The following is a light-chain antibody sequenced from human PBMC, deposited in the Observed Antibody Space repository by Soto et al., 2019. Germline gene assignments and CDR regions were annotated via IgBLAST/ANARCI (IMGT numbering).Light chain of an antibody. CDR2: GAS. CDR3: QQYGSSPGT. V-gene: IGKV3-20*01. J-gene: IGKJ4*01. Sequence: EIVLTQSPGTLSLSPGERATLSCRASQSVSSGYLAWYQQKPGQAPRLLIYGASSRATGIPDRFSGSESGTDFTLTISRLESEDFAVYYCQQYGSSPGTFGGGTKVEIK. CDR1: QSVSSGY.